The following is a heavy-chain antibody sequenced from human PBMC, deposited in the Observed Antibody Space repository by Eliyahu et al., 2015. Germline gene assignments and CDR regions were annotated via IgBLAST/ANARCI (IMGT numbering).Heavy chain of an antibody. CDR3: ARKADYGDYVLDLAV. CDR1: XGXFXSYA. D-gene: IGHD4-17*01. CDR2: IIPIFGTA. Sequence: QVQLVQSGAEVKKPGSSVKVSCXASXGXFXSYAISWVRQAPGQGLEWMGGIIPIFGTANYAQKFQGRVTITADESTSTAYMELSSLRSEDTAVYYCARKADYGDYVLDLAVWGQGTLVTVSS. J-gene: IGHJ4*02. V-gene: IGHV1-69*01.